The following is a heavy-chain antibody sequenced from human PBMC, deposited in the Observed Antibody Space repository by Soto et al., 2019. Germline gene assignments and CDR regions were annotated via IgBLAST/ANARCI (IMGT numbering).Heavy chain of an antibody. CDR2: INPNGGSK. Sequence: QVQLVQSGAEVKKPGASVKVSCKASGYTISSYYIHWMRQAPGQGLEWIGIINPNGGSKNYAQSFKGRLIVTRETSTATVYMDLRALTSDDAAMYYCARGLGLGDCWGQGPRVTVSS. D-gene: IGHD3-9*01. CDR3: ARGLGLGDC. V-gene: IGHV1-46*01. CDR1: GYTISSYY. J-gene: IGHJ4*02.